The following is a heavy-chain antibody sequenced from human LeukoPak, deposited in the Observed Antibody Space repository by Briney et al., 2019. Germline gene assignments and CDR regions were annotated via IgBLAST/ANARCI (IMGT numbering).Heavy chain of an antibody. V-gene: IGHV3-9*01. CDR2: ISWNSGSI. Sequence: GGSLRLSCAASGFTFDDYAMHWVRQAPGKGLEWVSGISWNSGSIGYADSVKGRFTISRDNAKNSLYRQMNSLRAEDTALYYCAKESTSGRHRPYYYYGMDVWGQGTTVTVSS. J-gene: IGHJ6*02. CDR3: AKESTSGRHRPYYYYGMDV. CDR1: GFTFDDYA. D-gene: IGHD1-26*01.